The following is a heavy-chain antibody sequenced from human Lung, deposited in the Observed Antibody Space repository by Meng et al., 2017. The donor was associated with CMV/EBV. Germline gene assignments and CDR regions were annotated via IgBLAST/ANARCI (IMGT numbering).Heavy chain of an antibody. CDR1: GGSISSSSYY. V-gene: IGHV4-39*01. CDR3: ARQGSAYYYDSSGQSPDY. D-gene: IGHD3-22*01. J-gene: IGHJ4*02. Sequence: SETLSLXCTVSGGSISSSSYYWGWIRQPPGKGLEWTGSIYYSGSTYYNPSLKSRVTISVDTSKNQFSLRLSPVTAADTAVYYCARQGSAYYYDSSGQSPDYWRQGXLVTFSS. CDR2: IYYSGST.